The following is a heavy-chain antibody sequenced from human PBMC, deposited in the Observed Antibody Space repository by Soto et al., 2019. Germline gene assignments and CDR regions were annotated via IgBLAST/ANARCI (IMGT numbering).Heavy chain of an antibody. CDR1: GDSISSGNSYS. CDR2: ISHTGST. J-gene: IGHJ5*02. Sequence: SETLSLTCAVSGDSISSGNSYSWSWIRQPPGKGLEWIGSISHTGSTSYNPSLKGRVTMSVDKSKNQFSLKLSSVTAADMAAYYCARAVAPYLGTWFDPWGQGTLVTVSS. V-gene: IGHV4-30-2*01. CDR3: ARAVAPYLGTWFDP. D-gene: IGHD3-16*01.